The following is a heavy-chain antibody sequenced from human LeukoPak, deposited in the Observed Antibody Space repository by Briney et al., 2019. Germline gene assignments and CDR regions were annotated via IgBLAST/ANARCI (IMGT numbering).Heavy chain of an antibody. J-gene: IGHJ4*02. D-gene: IGHD6-19*01. CDR1: GFTFSSYA. Sequence: GGSLRLSCAASGFTFSSYAMTWVRQAPGKGLEWVSRISGSGAATYYADSVKGRFTISRDNSKSTLYLQMNSLSAEDTAIYYCAKSGSGWYRLDCGGQGTQVTVSS. V-gene: IGHV3-23*01. CDR2: ISGSGAAT. CDR3: AKSGSGWYRLDC.